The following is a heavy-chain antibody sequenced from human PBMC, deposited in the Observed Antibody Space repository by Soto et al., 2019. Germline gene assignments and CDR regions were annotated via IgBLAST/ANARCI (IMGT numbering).Heavy chain of an antibody. CDR2: ISYDGSNN. Sequence: GGSLRLSCAASGFTFSSYAMHWVRQAPGKGLEWVAVISYDGSNNYYADSVKGRFTISRDNSKNTLYLQMNSLRAEDTAVYYGARAIFGYSYGSLDYWGQGTLVTVS. CDR1: GFTFSSYA. D-gene: IGHD5-18*01. J-gene: IGHJ4*02. V-gene: IGHV3-30-3*01. CDR3: ARAIFGYSYGSLDY.